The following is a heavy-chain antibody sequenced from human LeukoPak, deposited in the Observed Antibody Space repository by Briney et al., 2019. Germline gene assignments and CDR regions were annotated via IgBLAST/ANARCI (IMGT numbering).Heavy chain of an antibody. CDR2: IKQDGYEK. CDR3: AREVPNYDFWSGYNYNGMDV. V-gene: IGHV3-7*01. CDR1: GFTFSQYC. D-gene: IGHD3-3*01. Sequence: GGSLRLSCAVSGFTFSQYCMNWVRQAPGKGLEWVANIKQDGYEKYYVDSVKGRFTISRDNAKNSLYLHMNSLRAEDTAVYYCAREVPNYDFWSGYNYNGMDVWGQGTTVAVSS. J-gene: IGHJ6*02.